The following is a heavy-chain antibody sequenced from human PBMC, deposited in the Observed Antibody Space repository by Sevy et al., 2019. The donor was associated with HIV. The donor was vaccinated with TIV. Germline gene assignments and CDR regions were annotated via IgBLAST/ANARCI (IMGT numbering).Heavy chain of an antibody. V-gene: IGHV3-7*01. D-gene: IGHD3-16*01. Sequence: GGSLRLSCAASGFTFSANWMNWVRQAPGKGLEWVANIKADGSDKHYVDSVEGRFTISRDNAKNLLFLQMTSLRVEDTAVYYCAHETFGRFESWGQGTLVTVS. J-gene: IGHJ4*02. CDR1: GFTFSANW. CDR2: IKADGSDK. CDR3: AHETFGRFES.